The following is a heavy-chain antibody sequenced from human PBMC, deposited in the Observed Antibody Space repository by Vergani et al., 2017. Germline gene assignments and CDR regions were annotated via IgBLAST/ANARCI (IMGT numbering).Heavy chain of an antibody. V-gene: IGHV5-51*01. D-gene: IGHD4-17*01. J-gene: IGHJ4*02. CDR3: ARSSDYGDYAVDY. Sequence: EVQLVQSGAEVKKPGESLKISCKGSGYSFTNYWIGRVRQMPGKGLEWMGSIYPGDSDTRYSPSFQGQVTISADKSISTAFLQWSSLKASDTAMYYCARSSDYGDYAVDYWGQGTLVTVSS. CDR2: IYPGDSDT. CDR1: GYSFTNYW.